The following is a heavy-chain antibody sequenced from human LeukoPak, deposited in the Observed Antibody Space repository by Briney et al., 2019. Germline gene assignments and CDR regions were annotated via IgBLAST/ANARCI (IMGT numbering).Heavy chain of an antibody. CDR3: ARGPTRANSSDY. Sequence: PGGSLRLSCAASGFTFSIYTMNWVRQAPGKGLEWISYISTNSGTIWYADSVKGRFTISRDNAKNSLYLQMNSLRAEDTAVYYCARGPTRANSSDYWGQGTLLTVSS. J-gene: IGHJ4*02. CDR2: ISTNSGTI. V-gene: IGHV3-48*04. D-gene: IGHD2/OR15-2a*01. CDR1: GFTFSIYT.